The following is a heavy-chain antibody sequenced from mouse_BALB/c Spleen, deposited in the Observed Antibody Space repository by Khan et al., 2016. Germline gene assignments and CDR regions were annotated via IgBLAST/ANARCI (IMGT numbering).Heavy chain of an antibody. J-gene: IGHJ3*01. V-gene: IGHV1-87*01. CDR2: IYPGAGDT. CDR1: GYTSANYW. Sequence: QVQLKQSGAELARPGASVRLSCKASGYTSANYWMQWVKQRPGQGLEWIGSIYPGAGDTRYSQKFKEKATLTADKSSSSAYMQLSNLASEDSAVYDCADALFAYWGPGTLVTVSA. CDR3: ADALFAY.